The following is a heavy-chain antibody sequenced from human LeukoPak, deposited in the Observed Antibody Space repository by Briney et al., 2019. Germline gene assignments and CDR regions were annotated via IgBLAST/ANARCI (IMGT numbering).Heavy chain of an antibody. V-gene: IGHV1-18*01. CDR3: ARGYSSSWYLGFDY. CDR1: GYTFTSYG. CDR2: ISAYNGNT. D-gene: IGHD6-13*01. Sequence: GASVKVSCKASGYTFTSYGISWVRQAPGQGLEWMGWISAYNGNTNYAQKFQGRVTITADESTSTAYMELSSLRSEDTAVYYCARGYSSSWYLGFDYWGQGTLVTVSS. J-gene: IGHJ4*02.